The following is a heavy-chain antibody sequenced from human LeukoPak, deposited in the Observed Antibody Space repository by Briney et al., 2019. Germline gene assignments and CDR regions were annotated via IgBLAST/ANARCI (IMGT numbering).Heavy chain of an antibody. V-gene: IGHV3-9*01. CDR1: GFTFDDYA. D-gene: IGHD3-10*01. Sequence: PGGSLRLSCAASGFTFDDYAMHWVRQAPGKGLEWVSGISWNSGSIGYADSVKGRFTISRDNAKNSLYLQMNSLRAEDTALYYCAKDMDPTDYYGSGSFDAFDIWGQGTMVTVSS. CDR2: ISWNSGSI. CDR3: AKDMDPTDYYGSGSFDAFDI. J-gene: IGHJ3*02.